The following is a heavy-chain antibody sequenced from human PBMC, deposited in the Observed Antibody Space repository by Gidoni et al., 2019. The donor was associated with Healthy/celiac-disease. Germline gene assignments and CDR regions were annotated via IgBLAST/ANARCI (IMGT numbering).Heavy chain of an antibody. D-gene: IGHD2-15*01. Sequence: QLPLQESGPGLVKPSETLSLTCTVPGGSISSSSYYWGWTRQPPGKGLAWIGSIYYSGSTYYNPSLKSRVTISVDTSKNQFSLKLSSVTAADTAVYYCARQELYCSGGSCYWCYFDYWGQGTLVTVSS. V-gene: IGHV4-39*01. CDR3: ARQELYCSGGSCYWCYFDY. J-gene: IGHJ4*02. CDR1: GGSISSSSYY. CDR2: IYYSGST.